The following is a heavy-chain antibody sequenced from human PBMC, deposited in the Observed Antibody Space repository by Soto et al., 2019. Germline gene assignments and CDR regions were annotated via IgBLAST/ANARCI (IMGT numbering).Heavy chain of an antibody. CDR3: ARHEDGSGWFREDYFDY. V-gene: IGHV4-39*01. CDR1: GGSISSSSYY. Sequence: QLQLQESGPGLVKPSETLSLTCTVSGGSISSSSYYWGWIRQPPGKGLEWIGSIYYSGSTYYNPSLKSRVNISVDTSKNQFSLKLSSVTAADTAVYYCARHEDGSGWFREDYFDYWGQGTLVTVSS. J-gene: IGHJ4*02. D-gene: IGHD6-19*01. CDR2: IYYSGST.